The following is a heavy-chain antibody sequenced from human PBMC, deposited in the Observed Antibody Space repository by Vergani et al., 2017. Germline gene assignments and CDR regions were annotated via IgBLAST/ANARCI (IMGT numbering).Heavy chain of an antibody. V-gene: IGHV4-4*07. Sequence: QVQMQESGPGLVKTSETLSLTCSASGAPISYWCWSWLRQPAGKGLEWIGRLCPSGSTNYKPSLKSRVTISVDTSKNQFSLKLSSVTAADTAVYYCARVRRDDSSGYYYYYGMDVWGQGTTVTVSS. J-gene: IGHJ6*02. CDR3: ARVRRDDSSGYYYYYGMDV. CDR2: LCPSGST. D-gene: IGHD3-22*01. CDR1: GAPISYWC.